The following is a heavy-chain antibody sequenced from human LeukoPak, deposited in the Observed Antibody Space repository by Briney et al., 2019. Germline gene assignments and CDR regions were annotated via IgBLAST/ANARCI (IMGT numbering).Heavy chain of an antibody. V-gene: IGHV3-21*01. D-gene: IGHD3-16*02. J-gene: IGHJ6*02. CDR1: GFFFSSYS. CDR2: ISSSSSYI. CDR3: ARQIMITFGGVIVRFYYYYGMDV. Sequence: GGSLRLSCAASGFFFSSYSMNWVRQAPGKGLEWVSAISSSSSYIYYADSVKGRFTISRDNAKNSLYLQMNSLRAEDTAVYYCARQIMITFGGVIVRFYYYYGMDVWGQGTTVTVSS.